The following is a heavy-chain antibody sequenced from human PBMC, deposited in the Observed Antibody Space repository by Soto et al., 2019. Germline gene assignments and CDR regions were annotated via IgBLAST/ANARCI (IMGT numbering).Heavy chain of an antibody. Sequence: GESLKISCKGSGYSFTSYWIGWVRKMPGKGLEWMGIIYPGDSDTRYSPSFQGQVTISADKSISTAYLQWSSLKASDTAMYYCARQRGATIFGVVRDDNWFDPWGQGTLVTVSS. D-gene: IGHD3-3*01. CDR1: GYSFTSYW. CDR3: ARQRGATIFGVVRDDNWFDP. CDR2: IYPGDSDT. J-gene: IGHJ5*02. V-gene: IGHV5-51*01.